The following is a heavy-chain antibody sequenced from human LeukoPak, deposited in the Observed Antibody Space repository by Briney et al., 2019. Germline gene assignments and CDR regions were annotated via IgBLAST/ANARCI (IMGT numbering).Heavy chain of an antibody. J-gene: IGHJ5*02. CDR2: ISYDGSNK. Sequence: PGRSLRLSCAASGFTFSSYAMHWVRQAPGKGLEWVAVISYDGSNKYYADSVKGRFTISRDNSKNTLYLQMNSLGAEDTAVYYCARHSFPIVVVTAELDPWGQGTLVTVSS. CDR1: GFTFSSYA. V-gene: IGHV3-30-3*01. D-gene: IGHD2-21*02. CDR3: ARHSFPIVVVTAELDP.